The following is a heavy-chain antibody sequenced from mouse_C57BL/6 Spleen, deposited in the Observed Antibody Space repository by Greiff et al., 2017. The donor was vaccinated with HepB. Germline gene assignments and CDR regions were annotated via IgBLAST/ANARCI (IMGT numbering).Heavy chain of an antibody. V-gene: IGHV1-5*01. CDR2: IYPGNSDT. J-gene: IGHJ3*01. CDR3: TRRGNYVRTWFAY. D-gene: IGHD2-1*01. Sequence: DVKLQESGTVLARPGASVKMSCKTSGYTFTSYWMHWVKQRPGQGLEWIGAIYPGNSDTSYNQKFKGKAKLTAVTSASTAYMELSSLTNEDSAVYYCTRRGNYVRTWFAYWGQGTLVTVSA. CDR1: GYTFTSYW.